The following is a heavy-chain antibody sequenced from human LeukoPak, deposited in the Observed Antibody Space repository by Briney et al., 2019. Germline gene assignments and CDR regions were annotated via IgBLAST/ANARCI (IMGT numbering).Heavy chain of an antibody. Sequence: PSETLSLTCAVYGGSFSGYYWSWIRQPPGKGLEWIGEINHSGSTNYNPSLTSRVTISVDTSKNQFSLKLSSVSAADTAIYYCVRLTRTYGGNSPYFFDFWGQGTLVTVSS. J-gene: IGHJ4*02. CDR3: VRLTRTYGGNSPYFFDF. CDR1: GGSFSGYY. D-gene: IGHD4-23*01. CDR2: INHSGST. V-gene: IGHV4-34*01.